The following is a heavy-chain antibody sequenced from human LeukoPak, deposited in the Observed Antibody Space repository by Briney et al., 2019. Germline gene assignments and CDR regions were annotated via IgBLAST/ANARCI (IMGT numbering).Heavy chain of an antibody. CDR3: ARGGDSYGSYFDY. Sequence: ASVKVSCKASGYTFTGYYMHWVRQAPGQGLEWMGWINPNSGGTKYAQKFQGRVTMTRDTSISTAYMELSRLRSDDTAVYYCARGGDSYGSYFDYWGQGTLVTVSS. CDR2: INPNSGGT. V-gene: IGHV1-2*02. J-gene: IGHJ4*02. CDR1: GYTFTGYY. D-gene: IGHD5-18*01.